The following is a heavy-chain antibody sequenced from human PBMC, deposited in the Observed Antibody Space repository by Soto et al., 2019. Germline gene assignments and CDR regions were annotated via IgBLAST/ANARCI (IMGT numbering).Heavy chain of an antibody. CDR3: ARGGSSTSCYYKWCWFDP. V-gene: IGHV1-69*13. Sequence: SVKVSCKASGYTFTSYGISWVRQAPGQGLEWMGGIIPIFGTANYAQKFQGRVTITADESTSTAYMELSSLRSEDTAVYYCARGGSSTSCYYKWCWFDPWGQGTLVTVSS. CDR1: GYTFTSYG. J-gene: IGHJ5*02. CDR2: IIPIFGTA. D-gene: IGHD2-2*01.